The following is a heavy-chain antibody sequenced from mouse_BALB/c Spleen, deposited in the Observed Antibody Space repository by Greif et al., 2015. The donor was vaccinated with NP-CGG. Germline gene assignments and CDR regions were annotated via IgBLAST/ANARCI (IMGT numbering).Heavy chain of an antibody. CDR2: INSNGGST. CDR1: GFTFSSYG. Sequence: EVKLMESGGGLVQPGGSLKLSCAASGFTFSSYGMSWVRQTPDKRLELVATINSNGGSTYYPDSVKGRFTISRDNAKNTLYLQMSSLKSEDTAMYYCARDYGSSYGYWGQGTTLTVSS. CDR3: ARDYGSSYGY. V-gene: IGHV5-6-3*01. J-gene: IGHJ2*01. D-gene: IGHD1-1*01.